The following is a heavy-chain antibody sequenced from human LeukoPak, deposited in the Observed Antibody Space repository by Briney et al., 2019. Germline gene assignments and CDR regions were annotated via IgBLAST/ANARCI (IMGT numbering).Heavy chain of an antibody. CDR1: GSTFSSYS. V-gene: IGHV3-21*01. D-gene: IGHD3-10*01. Sequence: GGSLRLSCAASGSTFSSYSMNWVRQAPGKGLEWVSSISSSSYIYYAGSVKGRFTISRDNAKNSLYLQMNSLRAEDTAVYYCAREEFAFDYWGQGTLVTVSS. CDR2: ISSSSYI. CDR3: AREEFAFDY. J-gene: IGHJ4*02.